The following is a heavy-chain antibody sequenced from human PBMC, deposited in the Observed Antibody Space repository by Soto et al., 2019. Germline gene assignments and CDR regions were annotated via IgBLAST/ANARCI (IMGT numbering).Heavy chain of an antibody. J-gene: IGHJ6*02. D-gene: IGHD6-25*01. Sequence: PGESLKISCKGSGYSFTSYWISWVRQMPGKGLEWMGRIDPSDSYTNYSPFFQGHVTISADKSISTAYLQWSSLKASDTAMYYCARLVITATSPRGFDVWGQGTTVTVSS. V-gene: IGHV5-10-1*01. CDR3: ARLVITATSPRGFDV. CDR1: GYSFTSYW. CDR2: IDPSDSYT.